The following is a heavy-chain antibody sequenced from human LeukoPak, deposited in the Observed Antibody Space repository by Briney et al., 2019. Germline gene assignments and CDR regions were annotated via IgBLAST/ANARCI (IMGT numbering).Heavy chain of an antibody. CDR3: ARDKVVADYYFDY. J-gene: IGHJ4*02. Sequence: GGSLRLSCAASGLTFSNYAMHWVRQAPGKGLEWVAVISKEGRDKHHADSVKGRFTISRDNSKNTLYLQMSRLRGEDTAVYYCARDKVVADYYFDYWGQGTLVAVPS. D-gene: IGHD5-12*01. CDR1: GLTFSNYA. V-gene: IGHV3-30*04. CDR2: ISKEGRDK.